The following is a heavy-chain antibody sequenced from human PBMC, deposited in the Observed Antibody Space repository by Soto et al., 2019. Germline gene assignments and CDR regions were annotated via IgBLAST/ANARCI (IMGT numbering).Heavy chain of an antibody. J-gene: IGHJ1*01. D-gene: IGHD6-13*01. CDR1: GFTFDDYA. Sequence: GGSLRLSCAASGFTFDDYAMYWVRQVPGKGLEWVAGISWNSGNIGYADSVKGRFTISRDNAKNSLYLQMNSLRAEDTAVYYCARDLGSSWYPEYFQHWGQGTLVTVSS. V-gene: IGHV3-9*01. CDR2: ISWNSGNI. CDR3: ARDLGSSWYPEYFQH.